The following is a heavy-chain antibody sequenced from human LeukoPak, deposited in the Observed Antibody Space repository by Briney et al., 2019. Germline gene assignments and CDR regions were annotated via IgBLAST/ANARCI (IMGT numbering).Heavy chain of an antibody. J-gene: IGHJ4*02. V-gene: IGHV3-21*01. Sequence: GGSLRLSCAASGFTFSSYSMNWVRQAPGKGLEWVSSISSSSSYIYYADSVKGRFTISRDNAKNSLYLQMNSLRAEDTAVYYCAKDSYYDSSGYYPVDYWGQGTLVTVSS. CDR1: GFTFSSYS. D-gene: IGHD3-22*01. CDR3: AKDSYYDSSGYYPVDY. CDR2: ISSSSSYI.